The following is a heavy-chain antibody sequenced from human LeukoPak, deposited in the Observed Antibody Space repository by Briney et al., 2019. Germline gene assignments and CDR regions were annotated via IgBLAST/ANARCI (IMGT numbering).Heavy chain of an antibody. Sequence: SETLSLTCTVSGSSMSSDYYWGWIRQPPGKGLEWIGVYHVGTTDNNPSLKSRVTISVDTSKNQMSLKLSSVTAADTAVYYCARCLGFLIGSTWYPDAFDIWGQGTMVTVSS. V-gene: IGHV4-38-2*02. J-gene: IGHJ3*02. D-gene: IGHD6-13*01. CDR3: ARCLGFLIGSTWYPDAFDI. CDR2: VYHVGTT. CDR1: GSSMSSDYY.